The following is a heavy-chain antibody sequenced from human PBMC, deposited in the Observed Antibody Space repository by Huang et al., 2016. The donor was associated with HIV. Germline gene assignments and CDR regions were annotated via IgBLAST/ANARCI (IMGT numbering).Heavy chain of an antibody. D-gene: IGHD6-6*01. CDR3: AGRQAARPSYYYYYQMDV. V-gene: IGHV1-69*01. J-gene: IGHJ6*02. CDR1: GGTFSSFV. Sequence: QVQLVQSGAEVKKPGSSVKVSCKASGGTFSSFVISWVRQAPGQGLEWMGGIIPVFGTPNHARKFQGRVTITADESTSTAYMELSSLRSEDTALYYCAGRQAARPSYYYYYQMDVWGQGTTVTVSS. CDR2: IIPVFGTP.